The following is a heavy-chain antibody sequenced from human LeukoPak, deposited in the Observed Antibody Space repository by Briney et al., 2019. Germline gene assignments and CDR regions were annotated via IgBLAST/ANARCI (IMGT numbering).Heavy chain of an antibody. CDR2: TYYRGSP. D-gene: IGHD3-10*01. CDR1: GGSISSSSYY. CDR3: TSAGSYWVDS. J-gene: IGHJ4*02. V-gene: IGHV4-39*01. Sequence: SETLSLTCTVSGGSISSSSYYWGWIRQPPGKGLEWIGSTYYRGSPYYNPSLESRVSISVDTSKNQFSLKLSSVTAADVAVYYCTSAGSYWVDSWGQGTLVTVSS.